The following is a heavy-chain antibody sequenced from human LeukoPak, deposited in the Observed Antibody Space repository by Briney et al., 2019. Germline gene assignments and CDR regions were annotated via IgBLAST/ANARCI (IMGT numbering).Heavy chain of an antibody. CDR3: AKWNERRYSYGNYYFDS. CDR1: GFTFSSYS. Sequence: PGGSLRLSCAASGFTFSSYSMNWVRQAPGKGLEWVSAISGSGGSTYYADSVKGRFTISRDNSKNTLYLQMNSLRAEDTAVYYCAKWNERRYSYGNYYFDSWGQGTLVTVPS. D-gene: IGHD5-18*01. J-gene: IGHJ4*02. CDR2: ISGSGGST. V-gene: IGHV3-23*01.